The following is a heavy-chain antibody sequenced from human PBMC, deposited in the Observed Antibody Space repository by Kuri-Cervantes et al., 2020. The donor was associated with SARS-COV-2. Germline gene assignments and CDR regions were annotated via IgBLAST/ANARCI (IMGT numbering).Heavy chain of an antibody. CDR1: GFTFSGHW. V-gene: IGHV3-74*01. Sequence: GESLKISCAASGFTFSGHWIHWVRQAPGKGLVWGSRINPDGSYTNNADSVKGRFTLSRDNAKNSLYLQMNSLRDEDTALYFCAKDAGDGYSFGDYFHGMDDWGRGTTVTVSS. D-gene: IGHD5-24*01. J-gene: IGHJ6*02. CDR2: INPDGSYT. CDR3: AKDAGDGYSFGDYFHGMDD.